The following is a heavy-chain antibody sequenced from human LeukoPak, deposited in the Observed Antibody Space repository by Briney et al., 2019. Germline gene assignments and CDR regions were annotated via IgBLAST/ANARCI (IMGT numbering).Heavy chain of an antibody. J-gene: IGHJ4*02. CDR2: IIPIFGTA. D-gene: IGHD1-1*01. CDR3: ARGNWNDDGFDY. CDR1: GGTFSSYA. V-gene: IGHV1-69*05. Sequence: SVKVSCKASGGTFSSYAISWVRQAPGQGLEWMGGIIPIFGTANYAQKFQGRVTITTDESTSTAYMELSSLRSEDTAVYYCARGNWNDDGFDYWGQGTLVTVSS.